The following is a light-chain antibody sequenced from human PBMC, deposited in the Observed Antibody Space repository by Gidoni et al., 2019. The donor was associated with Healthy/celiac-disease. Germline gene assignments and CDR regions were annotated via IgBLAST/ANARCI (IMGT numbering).Light chain of an antibody. CDR2: KAS. J-gene: IGKJ1*01. CDR1: TSISSW. Sequence: DIQMTQSPSTLSASVGDRVTITCPASTSISSWLAWYQQKPGKAPKLLIYKASSLESGVPSRFSGSGSGTEFTLTISSLQPDDFATYYCQQYNSYPWTFGQGTKVEIK. CDR3: QQYNSYPWT. V-gene: IGKV1-5*03.